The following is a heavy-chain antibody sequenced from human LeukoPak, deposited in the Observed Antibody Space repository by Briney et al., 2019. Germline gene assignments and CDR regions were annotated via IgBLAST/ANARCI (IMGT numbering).Heavy chain of an antibody. D-gene: IGHD1-1*01. Sequence: GRSLRLSCAASGFTFSSYAMHWVRQAPGKGLEWVAVISYDGSNKYYADSVKGRFTISRDNSKNTLYLQMNSLRAEDTAVCYCARVMTTGTVDYWGQGTLVTVSS. CDR1: GFTFSSYA. CDR3: ARVMTTGTVDY. V-gene: IGHV3-30-3*01. CDR2: ISYDGSNK. J-gene: IGHJ4*02.